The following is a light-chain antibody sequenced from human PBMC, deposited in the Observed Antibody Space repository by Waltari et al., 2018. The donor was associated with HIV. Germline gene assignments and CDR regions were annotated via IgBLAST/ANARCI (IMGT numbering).Light chain of an antibody. CDR3: MIWYGNTWV. CDR2: YKSDSDK. CDR1: SDINVGNFR. V-gene: IGLV5-45*03. J-gene: IGLJ3*02. Sequence: QNVLTQPSSLSAPPGASASLTCTLRSDINVGNFRVYWYQQRAGSPPRYLLRYKSDSDKQKASGVPSRFSGASDASANAGRLVMSGLQSDEEAGYYCMIWYGNTWVFGGGTKLTVL.